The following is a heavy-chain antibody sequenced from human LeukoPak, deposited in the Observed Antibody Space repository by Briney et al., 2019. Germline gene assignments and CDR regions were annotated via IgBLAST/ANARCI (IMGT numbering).Heavy chain of an antibody. CDR2: IYHGGST. J-gene: IGHJ6*04. CDR1: GGSISSSNW. CDR3: ARGYCSSTSCYYYGMDV. V-gene: IGHV4-4*02. Sequence: SGTLSLTCAVSGGSISSSNWWSWVRQPPGKGLEWIGEIYHGGSTNYNPSLKSRVTISVDKSKNQFSLKLSSVTAADTAVYYCARGYCSSTSCYYYGMDVWGKGTTVTVSS. D-gene: IGHD2-2*01.